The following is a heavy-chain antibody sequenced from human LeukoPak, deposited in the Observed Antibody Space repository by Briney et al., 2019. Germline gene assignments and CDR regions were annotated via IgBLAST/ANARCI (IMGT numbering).Heavy chain of an antibody. CDR2: ISGSSSNT. CDR1: GFTFGNYA. D-gene: IGHD3-10*01. Sequence: PGGSLRLSCAASGFTFGNYAMSWVRQVPGKGLEWVSAISGSSSNTYYADSVKGRFTISRDNSKNTLYLQMNSLRAEDTAVYYCAKEPYYYGSGSPRGTFDYWGQGTLVTVSS. CDR3: AKEPYYYGSGSPRGTFDY. V-gene: IGHV3-23*01. J-gene: IGHJ4*02.